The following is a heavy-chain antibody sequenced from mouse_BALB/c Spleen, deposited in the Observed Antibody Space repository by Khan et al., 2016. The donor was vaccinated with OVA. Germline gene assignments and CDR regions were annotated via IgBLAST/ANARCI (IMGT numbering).Heavy chain of an antibody. V-gene: IGHV1S56*01. J-gene: IGHJ1*01. Sequence: QVQLQQSGLELVNPGASVKMSCKASGDTFISYYIHWVKQRPGQGLEWIGWIYPGDGRTKYNEKFKGKTTLTADKASSTAYMLLSRLTSDDSSVYFCAISYCGSFSYFDVWGAGTTVTVSS. CDR1: GDTFISYY. CDR2: IYPGDGRT. CDR3: AISYCGSFSYFDV. D-gene: IGHD1-1*01.